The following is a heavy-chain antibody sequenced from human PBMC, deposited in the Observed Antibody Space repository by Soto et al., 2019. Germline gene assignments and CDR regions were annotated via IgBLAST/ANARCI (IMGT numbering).Heavy chain of an antibody. V-gene: IGHV1-18*04. CDR3: ARESPFSSFGVAIPILGGMDV. CDR1: GYTFTSYG. J-gene: IGHJ6*02. Sequence: GASVKVSCNASGYTFTSYGISWVLQAPGQGLEWMGWTSAYNGNTNYAQKLQGRVTMTTDTSTSTAYMELRSLRSDDTAVYYCARESPFSSFGVAIPILGGMDVWGQGTTVTVSS. D-gene: IGHD3-3*01. CDR2: TSAYNGNT.